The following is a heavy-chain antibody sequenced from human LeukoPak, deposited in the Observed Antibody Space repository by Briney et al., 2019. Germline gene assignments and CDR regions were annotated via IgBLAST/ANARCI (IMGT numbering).Heavy chain of an antibody. J-gene: IGHJ4*02. Sequence: GGSLRLSCAASGFTFSGSAMHWVRQTSGKGLEWVGRIRSKANSYATAYAASLKGRFTISRDDSKNTAYLEMNSLESEDTAVYYCARRVASGGSGVDYWGQGTLVTVSS. CDR2: IRSKANSYAT. CDR3: ARRVASGGSGVDY. D-gene: IGHD3-10*01. V-gene: IGHV3-73*01. CDR1: GFTFSGSA.